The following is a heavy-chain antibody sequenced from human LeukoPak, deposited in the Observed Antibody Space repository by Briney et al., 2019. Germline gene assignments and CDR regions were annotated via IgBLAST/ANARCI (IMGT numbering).Heavy chain of an antibody. D-gene: IGHD1-26*01. CDR1: GGSISSGSYY. Sequence: PSETLSLTCTVSGGSISSGSYYWSWIRQPAGKGLEWIGRIYTSGSTNYNPSLKSRVTISVDTSKNQFSLKLSSVTAADTAVYYCAKDPYAGATRFGYFDYWGQGTLVTVSS. CDR2: IYTSGST. CDR3: AKDPYAGATRFGYFDY. J-gene: IGHJ4*02. V-gene: IGHV4-61*02.